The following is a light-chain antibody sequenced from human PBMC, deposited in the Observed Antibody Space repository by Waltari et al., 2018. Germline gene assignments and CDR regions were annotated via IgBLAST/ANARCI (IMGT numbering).Light chain of an antibody. CDR3: QQYYSTPFT. CDR2: WAS. Sequence: QSPDSLAVSLGERATINCKSSQSVLYSSNNKNYLAWYQQKPGQPPKLLIYWASTRESGVPDRFSGSGSGTDFTLTISSLQAEDVAVYYCQQYYSTPFTFGPGTKVDIK. J-gene: IGKJ3*01. V-gene: IGKV4-1*01. CDR1: QSVLYSSNNKNY.